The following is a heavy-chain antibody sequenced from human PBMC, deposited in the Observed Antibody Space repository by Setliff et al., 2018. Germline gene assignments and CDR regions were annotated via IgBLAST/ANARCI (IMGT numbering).Heavy chain of an antibody. Sequence: SETLSLTCTVSRGSISNHHLSWIRQAPGKGLEWIGQIHYSGNNNYNPSLMGRGTISGDTSKNQFSLKLTSVTAADTAVYYCATGIAGRGGLAYWGQGTLVTVSS. CDR1: RGSISNHH. CDR3: ATGIAGRGGLAY. CDR2: IHYSGNN. V-gene: IGHV4-59*11. J-gene: IGHJ4*02. D-gene: IGHD2-21*01.